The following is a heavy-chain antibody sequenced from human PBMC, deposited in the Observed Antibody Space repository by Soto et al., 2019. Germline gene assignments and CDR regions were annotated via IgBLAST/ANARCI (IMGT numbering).Heavy chain of an antibody. J-gene: IGHJ4*02. D-gene: IGHD3-3*02. V-gene: IGHV3-43*01. CDR1: GFTFNDYT. CDR2: ISWDGGTT. Sequence: EVQLVESGGVVVQPGGSLRLSCAASGFTFNDYTMHWVRQAPGKGLEWVSLISWDGGTTYYADSVQGRFNISRDSSKNSLYMQMNSLSTEDTALYYCEKDHRIFGLGWPPDYWGQGTLVTVSS. CDR3: EKDHRIFGLGWPPDY.